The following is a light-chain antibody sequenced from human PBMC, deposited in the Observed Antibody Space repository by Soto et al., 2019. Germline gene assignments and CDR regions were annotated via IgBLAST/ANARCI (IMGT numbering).Light chain of an antibody. CDR3: CSYAGSPLV. CDR2: DVS. V-gene: IGLV2-11*01. CDR1: SSDVGGYNY. J-gene: IGLJ1*01. Sequence: QSALTQPRSVSGSPGQSVTISCTGTSSDVGGYNYVSWYQQHPGKAPQLMMYDVSKRPSGVPDRFSGSKSGNTASLTISGLQAEDEADYYCCSYAGSPLVFGTGTKVTVL.